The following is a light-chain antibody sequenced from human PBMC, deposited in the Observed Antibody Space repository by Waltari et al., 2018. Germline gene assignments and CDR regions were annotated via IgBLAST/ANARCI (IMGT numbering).Light chain of an antibody. V-gene: IGLV2-14*01. CDR1: SSDVGGYEF. CDR2: EVS. CDR3: SSYRSSSTLGV. Sequence: QSALTQPASVSGSPGQSITISCTGTSSDVGGYEFVSWYQHHPGNAPKLMIYEVSHRPSGVSNRFSGSKSGNTASLTISGLQAEDEANYYCSSYRSSSTLGVFGGGTKLTVL. J-gene: IGLJ3*02.